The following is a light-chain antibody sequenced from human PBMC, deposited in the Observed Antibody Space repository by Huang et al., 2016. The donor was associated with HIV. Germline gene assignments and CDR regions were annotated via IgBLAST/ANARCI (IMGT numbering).Light chain of an antibody. CDR2: GAS. CDR3: QQYNSWPPLT. Sequence: EIVMTQSPATLSVSPGERATLSCRASQNINNKLAWYQQRPGQAPRLLIYGASTRATGFPARFSGSGSGTEFTLTSSSLQSEDFALYYCQQYNSWPPLTFGGGTKVEIK. J-gene: IGKJ4*01. V-gene: IGKV3-15*01. CDR1: QNINNK.